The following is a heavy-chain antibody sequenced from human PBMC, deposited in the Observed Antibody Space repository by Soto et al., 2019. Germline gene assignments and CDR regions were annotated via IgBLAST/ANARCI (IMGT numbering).Heavy chain of an antibody. CDR1: GGSISSGGYS. D-gene: IGHD6-6*01. V-gene: IGHV4-30-2*01. J-gene: IGHJ5*02. CDR3: ARVKDSSSSFWFDP. CDR2: IYHSGST. Sequence: SETLSLPCAVSGGSISSGGYSWSWIRQPPGKGLEWIGYIYHSGSTYYNPSLKSRVTISVDRSKNQFSLKLSSVTAADTAVYYCARVKDSSSSFWFDPWGQGTLVTVSS.